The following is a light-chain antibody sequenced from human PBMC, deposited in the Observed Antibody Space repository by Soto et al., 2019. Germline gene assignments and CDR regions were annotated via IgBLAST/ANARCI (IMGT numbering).Light chain of an antibody. J-gene: IGKJ2*01. V-gene: IGKV3-15*01. CDR1: HIFRYN. Sequence: TQSPCAVAVSPGEVATLSCRASHIFRYNLAWYQQKPGQAPRLLIYRASIRATGVPARFSGSGSGTEFTLTISGLQSEDVSIYFCQHYNFWPHSFGQGTKVDI. CDR2: RAS. CDR3: QHYNFWPHS.